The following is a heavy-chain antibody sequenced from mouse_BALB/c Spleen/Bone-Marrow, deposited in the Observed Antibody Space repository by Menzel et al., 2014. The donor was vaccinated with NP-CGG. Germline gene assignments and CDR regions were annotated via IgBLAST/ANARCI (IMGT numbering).Heavy chain of an antibody. CDR2: INPDNDGS. CDR1: GYTFTSYV. V-gene: IGHV1-14*01. D-gene: IGHD1-1*01. CDR3: ARTTVVDIYWYFDV. J-gene: IGHJ1*01. Sequence: EVQLQQSGPELVKPGASVKMSCKASGYTFTSYVLHWVKQKPGQGLEWIGYINPDNDGSKYNEKFKGKATLTSDKSSSTAYMELSSLTSEDSAVYYSARTTVVDIYWYFDVWGAGTTVTVSS.